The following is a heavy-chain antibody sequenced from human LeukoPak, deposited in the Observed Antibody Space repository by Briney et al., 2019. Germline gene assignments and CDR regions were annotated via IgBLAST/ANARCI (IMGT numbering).Heavy chain of an antibody. CDR3: AREGYYGSGSAGPYYYYYMDV. J-gene: IGHJ6*03. V-gene: IGHV4-39*07. CDR1: GGSIRSSTDY. Sequence: SETLSLTCTVSGGSIRSSTDYWGWIRQPPGKELEWIGSIYYSGSTYYNPSLKSRVTISVDTSKNQFSLKLSSVTAADTAVYYCAREGYYGSGSAGPYYYYYMDVWGKGTTVTVSS. CDR2: IYYSGST. D-gene: IGHD3-10*01.